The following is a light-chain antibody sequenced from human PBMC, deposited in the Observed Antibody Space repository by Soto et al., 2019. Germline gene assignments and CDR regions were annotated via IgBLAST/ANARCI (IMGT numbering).Light chain of an antibody. J-gene: IGKJ1*01. V-gene: IGKV1-5*03. CDR2: KAS. Sequence: DIQMTQSPSTLSASVGDRVIITCRASQSISSSLAWYQQKPGRAPKLLIYKASSLESGVPSRFSGSGSGTEFTLTISSLQPDDFATYYCQHYNSYSEAFGQGTKVDIK. CDR3: QHYNSYSEA. CDR1: QSISSS.